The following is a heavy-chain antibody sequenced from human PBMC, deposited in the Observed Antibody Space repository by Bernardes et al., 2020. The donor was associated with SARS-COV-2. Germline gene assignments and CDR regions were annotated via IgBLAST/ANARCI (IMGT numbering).Heavy chain of an antibody. V-gene: IGHV1-18*04. J-gene: IGHJ6*02. CDR2: ISAYNGNT. Sequence: ASVKVSCKASGYTFTSYGISWVRQAPGQGLEWMGWISAYNGNTNYAQKLQGRVTMTTDTSTSTAYMELRSLRSDDTAVYYCARGITAIPSPNYYYYGMDVWGQGTTVTVSS. CDR1: GYTFTSYG. D-gene: IGHD5-18*01. CDR3: ARGITAIPSPNYYYYGMDV.